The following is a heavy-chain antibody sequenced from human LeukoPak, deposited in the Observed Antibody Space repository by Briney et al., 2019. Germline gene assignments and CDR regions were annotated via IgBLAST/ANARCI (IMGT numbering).Heavy chain of an antibody. D-gene: IGHD4-17*01. J-gene: IGHJ4*02. CDR2: IKQDRSL. Sequence: PGGSLRLSCAASGFTFSRQWMGWVRQAPGKGLEWVASIKQDRSLYYVDSVNGRFFISRDNAKYSVPLQMNSLRVEDTAVYYCARGPDFGDRLDYFDYWGQGTLVTVS. CDR1: GFTFSRQW. CDR3: ARGPDFGDRLDYFDY. V-gene: IGHV3-7*01.